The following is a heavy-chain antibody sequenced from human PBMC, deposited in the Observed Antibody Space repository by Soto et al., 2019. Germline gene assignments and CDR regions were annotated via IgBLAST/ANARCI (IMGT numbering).Heavy chain of an antibody. CDR1: GGSISSSSYY. CDR2: IHYSGST. J-gene: IGHJ6*02. Sequence: PSETLSLTCTVSGGSISSSSYYWGWIRQPPGKGLEWIGTIHYSGSTYYNPSLKSRVTISVDTSKNQLSLKVSSVTAADTAVYYCARHYCSGGSCYYYGMDVWGQGTTVTVSS. CDR3: ARHYCSGGSCYYYGMDV. D-gene: IGHD2-15*01. V-gene: IGHV4-39*01.